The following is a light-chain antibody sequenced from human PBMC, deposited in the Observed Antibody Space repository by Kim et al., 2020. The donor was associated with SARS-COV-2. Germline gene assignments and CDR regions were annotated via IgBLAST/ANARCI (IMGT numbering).Light chain of an antibody. J-gene: IGLJ1*01. V-gene: IGLV2-8*01. Sequence: GQSVTISYTGTSGEVGGYNYVSWYQQHPGKAPKLLISEVSQRPSGVPDRFSGSKSGNTASLTVSGLQAEDEADYYCSSYAGSNNYVFGTGTKVTVL. CDR3: SSYAGSNNYV. CDR1: SGEVGGYNY. CDR2: EVS.